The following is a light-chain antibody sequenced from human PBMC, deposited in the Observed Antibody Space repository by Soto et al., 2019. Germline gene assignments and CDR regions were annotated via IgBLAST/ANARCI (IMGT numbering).Light chain of an antibody. V-gene: IGLV1-40*01. CDR1: SSNIGAGFD. Sequence: QSVLTQPPSVSGAPGQRVTISCTGSSSNIGAGFDVHWCQYLPGTAPKLLIYGDTNRPSGVPDRFSGSKSGTSASLAITGLQAEDEADYYCQSYDSSLSGSVVFGGGTKLTVL. CDR3: QSYDSSLSGSVV. J-gene: IGLJ2*01. CDR2: GDT.